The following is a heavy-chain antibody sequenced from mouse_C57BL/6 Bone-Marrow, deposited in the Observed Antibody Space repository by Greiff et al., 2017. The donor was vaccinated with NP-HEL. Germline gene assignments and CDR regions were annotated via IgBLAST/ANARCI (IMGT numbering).Heavy chain of an antibody. CDR3: ARGGLRRDYYFAY. Sequence: DVKLVESGGGLVQPGGSLKLSCAASGFTFSDYYMYWVRQTPEKRLEWVAYISNGGGSTYYPDTVKGRFTISRDNAKNTRYLQMSRLKSEDTAMYYCARGGLRRDYYFAYWGQGTTLTVSS. J-gene: IGHJ2*01. V-gene: IGHV5-12*01. CDR2: ISNGGGST. D-gene: IGHD2-2*01. CDR1: GFTFSDYY.